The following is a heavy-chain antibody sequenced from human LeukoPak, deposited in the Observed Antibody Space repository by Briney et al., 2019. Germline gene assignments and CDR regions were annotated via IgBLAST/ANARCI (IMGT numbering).Heavy chain of an antibody. V-gene: IGHV4-61*02. CDR1: GGSISSGSYY. J-gene: IGHJ5*02. CDR2: IYTSGST. CDR3: ARGGNFDP. Sequence: SETLSLTCTVSGGSISSGSYYWSWIRQPAGKGLEWIGRIYTSGSTNYNPSPKSRVTISVDTSKNQFSLKLSSVTAADTAVYYCARGGNFDPWGQGTLVTVSS. D-gene: IGHD3-16*01.